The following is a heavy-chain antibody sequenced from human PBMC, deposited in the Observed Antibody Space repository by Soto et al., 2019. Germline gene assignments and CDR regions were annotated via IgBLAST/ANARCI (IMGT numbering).Heavy chain of an antibody. V-gene: IGHV4-59*01. CDR3: VGGLRWGAAYLNAFDV. D-gene: IGHD2-21*01. CDR2: FSGNGNA. Sequence: ASETLSLTCNVSGISMTSYYWSWIRQPPGKGLEWLGYFSGNGNANYNPSLESRLTISGDTSKNQFSLELRSVAAADTAIYYCVGGLRWGAAYLNAFDVWGQGTVVTVSS. CDR1: GISMTSYY. J-gene: IGHJ3*01.